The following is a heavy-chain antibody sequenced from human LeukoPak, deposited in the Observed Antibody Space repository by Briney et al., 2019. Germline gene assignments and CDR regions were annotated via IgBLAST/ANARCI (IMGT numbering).Heavy chain of an antibody. CDR1: GGSISSYY. J-gene: IGHJ6*02. CDR3: ARDRPDCSGGSCYSDYYYYYGMDV. D-gene: IGHD2-15*01. Sequence: SETLSLTCTVSGGSISSYYWSWIRQPPGKGLEWIGYIYYSGSANYNPSLKSRVTISVDTSKNQFSLKLSSVTAADTAVYYCARDRPDCSGGSCYSDYYYYYGMDVWGQGTTVTVSS. V-gene: IGHV4-59*01. CDR2: IYYSGSA.